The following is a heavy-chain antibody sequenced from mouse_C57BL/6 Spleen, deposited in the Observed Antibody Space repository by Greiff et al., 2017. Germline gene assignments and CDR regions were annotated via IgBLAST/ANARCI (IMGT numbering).Heavy chain of an antibody. Sequence: QVQLQQPGAELVQPGASVKVSCTASGYTFTSYWMHWVKQRPGQGLEWIGMIHPSDSDTNYNQKFKSKATLTVDKSSSTAYMQLSSLTSEDSAVYYCAIWFYDGYSHWGQGTLVTVSA. D-gene: IGHD2-3*01. CDR3: AIWFYDGYSH. CDR1: GYTFTSYW. J-gene: IGHJ3*01. CDR2: IHPSDSDT. V-gene: IGHV1-74*01.